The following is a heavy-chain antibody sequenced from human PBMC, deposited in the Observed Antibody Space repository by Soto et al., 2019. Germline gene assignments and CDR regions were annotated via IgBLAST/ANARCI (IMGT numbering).Heavy chain of an antibody. V-gene: IGHV4-59*13. CDR2: TYHTGST. D-gene: IGHD3-10*01. CDR3: ATDSAGRGPFDP. J-gene: IGHJ5*02. Sequence: SETLSLTCTISGGSFGTNYWSWIRQAPGKGLEWIGYTYHTGSTKYDPSLKSRATISVDTSKNQFSLTLNSAAAADTAVYYCATDSAGRGPFDPWGQGILVTVSS. CDR1: GGSFGTNY.